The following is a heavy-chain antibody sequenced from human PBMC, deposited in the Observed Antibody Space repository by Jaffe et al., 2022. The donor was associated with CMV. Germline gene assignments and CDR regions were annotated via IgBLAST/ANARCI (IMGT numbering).Heavy chain of an antibody. V-gene: IGHV1-69*01. D-gene: IGHD3-3*01. CDR3: ARDRFWDDFWSGYYTAVPHYYYYGMDV. J-gene: IGHJ6*02. CDR1: GGTFSSYA. Sequence: QVQLVQSGAEVKKPGSSVKVSCKASGGTFSSYAISWVRQAPGQGLEWMGGIIPIFGTANYAQKFQGRVTITADESTSTAYMELSSLRSEDTAVYYCARDRFWDDFWSGYYTAVPHYYYYGMDVWGQGTTVTVSS. CDR2: IIPIFGTA.